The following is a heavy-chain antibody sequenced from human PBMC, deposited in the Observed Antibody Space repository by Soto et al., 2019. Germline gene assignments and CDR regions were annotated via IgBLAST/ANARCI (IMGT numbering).Heavy chain of an antibody. CDR2: MNPNSGNT. CDR1: GYTFTSYD. D-gene: IGHD5-12*01. J-gene: IGHJ6*02. Sequence: ASVKVSCKASGYTFTSYDINWVRQATGQGLEWMGWMNPNSGNTGYAQKFQGRVTMTRNTSISTAYMELSSLRSEDTAVYYCARGDVDIVATSSNYYYYGIDVWGHGTTAPVSS. CDR3: ARGDVDIVATSSNYYYYGIDV. V-gene: IGHV1-8*01.